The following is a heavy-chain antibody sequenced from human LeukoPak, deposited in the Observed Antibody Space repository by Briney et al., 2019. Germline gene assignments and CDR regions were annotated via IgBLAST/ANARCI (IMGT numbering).Heavy chain of an antibody. CDR2: ISGSGGST. D-gene: IGHD6-13*01. V-gene: IGHV3-23*01. Sequence: GGSLRLSCAASGFTLSSYAMSWVRQAPGKGLEWVSAISGSGGSTYYADSVKGRFTISRDNSKNTLYLQMSSLRAEDTAVYYCAKDTIAAAGTRWFDPWGQGTLVTVSS. CDR1: GFTLSSYA. J-gene: IGHJ5*02. CDR3: AKDTIAAAGTRWFDP.